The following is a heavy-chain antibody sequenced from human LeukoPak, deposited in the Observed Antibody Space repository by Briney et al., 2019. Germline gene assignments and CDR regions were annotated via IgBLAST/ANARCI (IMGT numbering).Heavy chain of an antibody. CDR2: IYYSGST. J-gene: IGHJ4*02. CDR1: GGSISNTNW. D-gene: IGHD2-21*02. Sequence: PSGTLSLTCDVSGGSISNTNWWSWVRQPPGKGLEWIGSIYYSGSTYYNSSLKSRVTISVDTSKNQFSLKLSSLTAADTAVYYCARAAYCGGDCYLFDYWGQGTLVTVFS. CDR3: ARAAYCGGDCYLFDY. V-gene: IGHV4-4*02.